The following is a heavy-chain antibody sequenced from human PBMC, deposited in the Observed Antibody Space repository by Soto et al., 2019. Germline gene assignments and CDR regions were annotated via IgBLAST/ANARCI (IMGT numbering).Heavy chain of an antibody. Sequence: SETLSLTCAVSGVSISSGNWWTWVRQSPQRGLEYIGEIFHDGTANYYPSFERRVAISVDTSKNQFSLKLTSVTAADTAIYYCARETSSSSGGNFDYWGQGTLVTVSS. J-gene: IGHJ4*02. CDR1: GVSISSGNW. CDR2: IFHDGTA. V-gene: IGHV4-4*02. D-gene: IGHD6-6*01. CDR3: ARETSSSSGGNFDY.